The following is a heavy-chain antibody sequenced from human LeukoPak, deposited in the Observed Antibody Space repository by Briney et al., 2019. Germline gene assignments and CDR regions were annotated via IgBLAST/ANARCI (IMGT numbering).Heavy chain of an antibody. CDR1: GGSISGNYHY. D-gene: IGHD3-3*01. V-gene: IGHV4-39*01. J-gene: IGHJ4*02. CDR3: MTHLDSQKGYYFDY. Sequence: PSETLSLTCTVSGGSISGNYHYWGWIRRPPGMGLEWIGTIYFSGTTSYNPSLKSRVTISVDTSRNQFSLKLSSVTATDTAVYFCMTHLDSQKGYYFDYWGQGALVTVSS. CDR2: IYFSGTT.